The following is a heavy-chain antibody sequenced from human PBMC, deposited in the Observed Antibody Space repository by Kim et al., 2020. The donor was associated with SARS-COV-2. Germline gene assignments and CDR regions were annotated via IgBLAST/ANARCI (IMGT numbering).Heavy chain of an antibody. V-gene: IGHV1-8*01. J-gene: IGHJ6*03. CDR1: GYTFTSYD. CDR2: MNPNSGNT. CDR3: ARGIRSITIFGAPHYYYMDV. D-gene: IGHD3-3*01. Sequence: ASVKVSCKASGYTFTSYDINWVRQATGQGLEWMGWMNPNSGNTGYAQKFQGRVTMTRNTSISTAYMELSSLRSEDTAVYYCARGIRSITIFGAPHYYYMDVWGKGTTVTVSS.